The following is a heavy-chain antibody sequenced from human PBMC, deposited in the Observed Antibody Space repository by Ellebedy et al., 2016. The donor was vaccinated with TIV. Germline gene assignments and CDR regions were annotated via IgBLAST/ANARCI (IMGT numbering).Heavy chain of an antibody. Sequence: GESLKISXAASGFTFTFSSYGMHWVRQAPGKGLEWVAVIWSDGSTKYYADSVKGRYTISRDNSKNTLYLQMNSLRAEDTAVYYCAKIYDFWSGYYGSVDYWGQGTLVTVSS. CDR1: GFTFTFSSYG. CDR2: IWSDGSTK. V-gene: IGHV3-33*06. CDR3: AKIYDFWSGYYGSVDY. D-gene: IGHD3-3*01. J-gene: IGHJ4*02.